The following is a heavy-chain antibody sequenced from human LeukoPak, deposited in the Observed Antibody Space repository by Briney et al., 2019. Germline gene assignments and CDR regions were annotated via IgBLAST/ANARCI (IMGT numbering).Heavy chain of an antibody. CDR2: ISSSGSTI. D-gene: IGHD3-10*02. V-gene: IGHV3-48*03. Sequence: GGSLRLSCAASGFTFSSYEMNWVRQAPGKGLEWVSYISSSGSTIYYADSVKGRFTNSRDNAKSSLYLQMNSLRAEDTAVYYCAELGITMIGGVWGKGTTVSISS. CDR1: GFTFSSYE. CDR3: AELGITMIGGV. J-gene: IGHJ6*01.